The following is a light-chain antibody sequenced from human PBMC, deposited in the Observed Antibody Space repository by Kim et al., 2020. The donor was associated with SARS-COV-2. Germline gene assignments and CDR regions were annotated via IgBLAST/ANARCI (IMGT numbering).Light chain of an antibody. CDR2: QDT. Sequence: SYELTQPPSVSVSPGQTARITCSGDALRKNFAYWYQQKPGQAPVLVIYQDTKRPSGIPKRFSGSSSGTMATLTVSGAQVEDEADYYCQSADSSRNAVFGGGTQLTVL. CDR3: QSADSSRNAV. CDR1: ALRKNF. V-gene: IGLV3-10*01. J-gene: IGLJ2*01.